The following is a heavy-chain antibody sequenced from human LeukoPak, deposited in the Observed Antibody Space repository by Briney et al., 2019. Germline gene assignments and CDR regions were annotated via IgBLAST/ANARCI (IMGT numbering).Heavy chain of an antibody. D-gene: IGHD4/OR15-4a*01. CDR1: GGSFSGYY. CDR3: ARAVLGAFDI. V-gene: IGHV4-34*01. CDR2: INHSGST. J-gene: IGHJ3*02. Sequence: SETLSLTCAVYGGSFSGYYWSWIRQPPGKGLEWIGEINHSGSTNYNPSLKSRVTISVDTSKNQFSLKLSPVTAADTAVYYCARAVLGAFDIWGQGTMVTVSS.